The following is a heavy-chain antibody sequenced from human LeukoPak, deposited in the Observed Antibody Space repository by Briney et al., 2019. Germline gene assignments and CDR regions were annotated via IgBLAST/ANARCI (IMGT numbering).Heavy chain of an antibody. J-gene: IGHJ2*01. V-gene: IGHV4-39*01. D-gene: IGHD2-2*01. CDR3: ARHKYCSSTSCYAGGFYFDL. CDR2: IYYSGST. Sequence: SQSLSLTCTVSGASISSSSYSWGWIRQPPGKGLEWIVTIYYSGSTYYNTSLKSRVTISVDTSKIHFSLKLSSVSAADTAVYYCARHKYCSSTSCYAGGFYFDLWGRGTLVTVSS. CDR1: GASISSSSYS.